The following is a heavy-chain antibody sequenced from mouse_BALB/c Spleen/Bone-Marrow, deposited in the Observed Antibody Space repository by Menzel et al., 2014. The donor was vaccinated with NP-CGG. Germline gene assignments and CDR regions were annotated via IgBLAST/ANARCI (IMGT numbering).Heavy chain of an antibody. CDR1: GFTFSDFY. Sequence: EVKLMESGGGLVQPGGSLRLSCATSGFTFSDFYMEWVRQPPGKRLEWIAASRDKANDYTTEYSASVKGRFIVSRDTSQSILYLHMNALRAEDTAIYYCARGTVNYFDYWGQGTTLTVFS. CDR2: SRDKANDYTT. D-gene: IGHD1-1*01. CDR3: ARGTVNYFDY. V-gene: IGHV7-1*02. J-gene: IGHJ2*01.